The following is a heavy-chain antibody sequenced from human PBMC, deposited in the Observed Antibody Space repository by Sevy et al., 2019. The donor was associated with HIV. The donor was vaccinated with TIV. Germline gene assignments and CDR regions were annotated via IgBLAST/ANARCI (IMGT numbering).Heavy chain of an antibody. D-gene: IGHD2-2*01. CDR3: ARGASYAYYYYYGMDV. V-gene: IGHV3-48*03. Sequence: GGSLRLSCAASGFTFSSYEMNWVRQAPGKGLEWVSYISSSGSTIYYADSVKGRFTISRDNAKNSLYLQMNSLRAEDTAVYYCARGASYAYYYYYGMDVWGQRTTVTVSS. J-gene: IGHJ6*02. CDR1: GFTFSSYE. CDR2: ISSSGSTI.